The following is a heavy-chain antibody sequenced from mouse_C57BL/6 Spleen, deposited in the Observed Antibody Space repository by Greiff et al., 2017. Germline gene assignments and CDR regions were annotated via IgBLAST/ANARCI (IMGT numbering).Heavy chain of an antibody. CDR3: ARGRPSNPEAGFAY. Sequence: VQLQQSGAELMKPGASVKLSCKATGYTFTGYWIEWVKQRPGHGLEWIGEILPVSGSTNYNEKFKGKATFTADTSSNTAYMQLSSLTTEDSAIYYCARGRPSNPEAGFAYWGQGTLVTVSA. CDR2: ILPVSGST. V-gene: IGHV1-9*01. J-gene: IGHJ3*01. CDR1: GYTFTGYW. D-gene: IGHD4-1*01.